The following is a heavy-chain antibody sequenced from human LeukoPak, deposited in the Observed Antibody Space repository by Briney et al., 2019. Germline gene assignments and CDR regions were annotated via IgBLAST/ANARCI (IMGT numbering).Heavy chain of an antibody. CDR2: IIPILGIA. CDR1: GYTFTVYY. CDR3: ARAGYEPLTFDY. D-gene: IGHD5-18*01. Sequence: VASVKVSCKASGYTFTVYYMHWVRQAPGQGLEWMGRIIPILGIANYAQKFQGRVTITADKSTSTAYMELSSLRSEDTAVYYCARAGYEPLTFDYWGQGTLVTVSS. V-gene: IGHV1-69*04. J-gene: IGHJ4*02.